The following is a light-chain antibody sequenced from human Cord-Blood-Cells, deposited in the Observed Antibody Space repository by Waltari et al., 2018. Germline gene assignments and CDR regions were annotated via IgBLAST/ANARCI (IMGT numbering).Light chain of an antibody. Sequence: IVLTQSPETLSLSPGERATLSCRASQSVSRMYLAWYQQKPGQAPRLLIYVASSRATGIPDRFSGSGSGTDFTLTISRLEPEDFAVYYCQQYGSSPYSFGQGTKLEIK. CDR3: QQYGSSPYS. V-gene: IGKV3-20*01. J-gene: IGKJ2*03. CDR1: QSVSRMY. CDR2: VAS.